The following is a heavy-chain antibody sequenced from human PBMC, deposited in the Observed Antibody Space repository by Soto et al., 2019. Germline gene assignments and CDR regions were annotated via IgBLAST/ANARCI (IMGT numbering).Heavy chain of an antibody. D-gene: IGHD5-12*01. J-gene: IGHJ4*02. V-gene: IGHV1-69*08. CDR2: IIPLLDIA. CDR1: GVTFTNDI. Sequence: QVQLVQSGAEVKKPGSSVKVSCKASGVTFTNDIITWVRQAPGQGLEWMGRIIPLLDIANYAQKFQGRVTITADKSTSTAYVELNSLRSEDTAVYYCVRDSPIGSTYSGYDGIDYWGQGTLVTVSS. CDR3: VRDSPIGSTYSGYDGIDY.